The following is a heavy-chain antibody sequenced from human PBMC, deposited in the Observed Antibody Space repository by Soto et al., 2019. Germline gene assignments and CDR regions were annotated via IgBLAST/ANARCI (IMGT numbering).Heavy chain of an antibody. J-gene: IGHJ4*02. V-gene: IGHV5-51*01. D-gene: IGHD2-8*01. CDR2: IYPGDSDT. CDR1: GYSFTSYW. Sequence: PGESLKISCKGSGYSFTSYWIGWVRQMPGKGLEWMGIIYPGDSDTRYSPSFQGQVTISADKSISTAYLQWSSLKASDTAMYYCARGDLFQRYCTNGVCYSHFDYWGQGTLVTVSS. CDR3: ARGDLFQRYCTNGVCYSHFDY.